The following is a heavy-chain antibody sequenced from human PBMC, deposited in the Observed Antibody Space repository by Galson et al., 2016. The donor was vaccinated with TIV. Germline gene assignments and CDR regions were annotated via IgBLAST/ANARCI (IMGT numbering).Heavy chain of an antibody. CDR1: GYSISSGFY. CDR2: LNHRGAT. D-gene: IGHD5-18*01. Sequence: SETLSLTCAVSGYSISSGFYWGWIRQPPGRGLEWIGSLNHRGATHYNPSLKSRVTISLDTSKNQVSLTLSSVTAADTAVYYCARRQLWFWYFDLWGRGTLVTVSS. V-gene: IGHV4-38-2*01. J-gene: IGHJ2*01. CDR3: ARRQLWFWYFDL.